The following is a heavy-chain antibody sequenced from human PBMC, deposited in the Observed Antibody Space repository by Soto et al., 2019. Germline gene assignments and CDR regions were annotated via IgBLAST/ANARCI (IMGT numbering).Heavy chain of an antibody. Sequence: QVQLVQSGAEVKKPGASVKVSCKASGYTFTSYDINWVRQATGQGLEWMGWMNPNSGNTGYAQKFEGRVTMTRNTSISTAYMELSSLRSEDTAVYYCARWRIVVVPAAMLPDYYYCMDVWGKGTTVTVSS. CDR3: ARWRIVVVPAAMLPDYYYCMDV. D-gene: IGHD2-2*01. CDR1: GYTFTSYD. V-gene: IGHV1-8*01. J-gene: IGHJ6*03. CDR2: MNPNSGNT.